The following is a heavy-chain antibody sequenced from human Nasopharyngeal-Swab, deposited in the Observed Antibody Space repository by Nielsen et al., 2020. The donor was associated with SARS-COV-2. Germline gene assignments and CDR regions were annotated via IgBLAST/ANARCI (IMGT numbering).Heavy chain of an antibody. Sequence: SETLSLTCAVYGGSFSSYYWSWIRQPPGKGLEWIGYIYYSGSTNYNPSLKSRVTISVDTSKNQFSLKLSSVTAADTAVYYCARVGVVVPAAIVDYYYYMDVWGKGTTVTVSS. D-gene: IGHD2-2*01. V-gene: IGHV4-59*01. CDR2: IYYSGST. CDR1: GGSFSSYY. J-gene: IGHJ6*03. CDR3: ARVGVVVPAAIVDYYYYMDV.